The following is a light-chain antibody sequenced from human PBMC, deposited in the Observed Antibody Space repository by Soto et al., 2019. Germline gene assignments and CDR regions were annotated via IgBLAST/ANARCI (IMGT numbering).Light chain of an antibody. Sequence: EIVMTQSPATLSVSPGERATLSCRASQSVSSNLAWYQQKPGQAPRLLIYGASTRATGIPARFSGSGSGTEFTLTISSLQSEDFAVYYCHQYGRSAQTFGQGTKVDIK. V-gene: IGKV3-15*01. J-gene: IGKJ1*01. CDR2: GAS. CDR1: QSVSSN. CDR3: HQYGRSAQT.